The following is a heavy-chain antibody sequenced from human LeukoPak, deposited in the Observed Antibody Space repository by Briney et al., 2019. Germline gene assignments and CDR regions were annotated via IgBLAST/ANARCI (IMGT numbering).Heavy chain of an antibody. CDR1: GFTFSRYA. Sequence: AGSLRLSCAASGFTFSRYAMGWVGPGPGKGLDWVLATSGSGGSTYYADSGKGRFTIRRDNPNNPLYLQMNSLRAEDTAVYYCAKKVGPTAFDYWGRGTQVSVRS. D-gene: IGHD1-26*01. CDR2: TSGSGGST. CDR3: AKKVGPTAFDY. J-gene: IGHJ4*02. V-gene: IGHV3-23*01.